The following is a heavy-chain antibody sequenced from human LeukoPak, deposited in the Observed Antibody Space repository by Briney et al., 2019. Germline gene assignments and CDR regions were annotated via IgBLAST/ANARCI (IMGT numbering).Heavy chain of an antibody. V-gene: IGHV3-23*01. J-gene: IGHJ2*01. CDR3: VRRGTNLYFDC. D-gene: IGHD1-14*01. Sequence: GGSLRLSCVASGFTFSSHAMYWVRQAPGKGLEWVSTISAGPGDTYYADSVKGRFTISRDNSKNTLFLQMNSLRAEDTALYYCVRRGTNLYFDCWGRGTLVTVSS. CDR2: ISAGPGDT. CDR1: GFTFSSHA.